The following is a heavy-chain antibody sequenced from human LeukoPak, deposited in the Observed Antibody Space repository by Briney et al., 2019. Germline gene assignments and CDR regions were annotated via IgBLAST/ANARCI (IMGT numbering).Heavy chain of an antibody. J-gene: IGHJ5*02. V-gene: IGHV4-39*01. Sequence: SETLSLTCTVSGGSIRSSYYYWGWIRQPPGKGLEWIGSIYDSGSTYYNPSLKSRVTISVDTSKNQFSLKLSSVTAADTAVYYCARQWDRSPNWFDPWGQGTLVTVSS. CDR2: IYDSGST. D-gene: IGHD1-26*01. CDR1: GGSIRSSYYY. CDR3: ARQWDRSPNWFDP.